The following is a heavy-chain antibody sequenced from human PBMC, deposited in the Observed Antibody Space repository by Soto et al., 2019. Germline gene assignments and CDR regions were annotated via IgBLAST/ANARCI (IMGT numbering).Heavy chain of an antibody. Sequence: QLQLQESGPGLVKPSETLSLTCTVSGGSISSRTYSWGWIRQPPGKGLEWIGTIYYSGSTDYNPSLMSRVTRSVDTSKNQFSLRLSSVPAADPAVYYCARLLLVLDGYYFDYWGQGTLATVSS. CDR1: GGSISSRTYS. CDR3: ARLLLVLDGYYFDY. D-gene: IGHD3-22*01. CDR2: IYYSGST. J-gene: IGHJ4*02. V-gene: IGHV4-39*01.